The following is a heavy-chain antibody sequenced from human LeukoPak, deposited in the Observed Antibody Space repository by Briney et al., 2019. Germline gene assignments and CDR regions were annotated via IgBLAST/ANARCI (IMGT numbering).Heavy chain of an antibody. Sequence: GGSLRLSFAAFGFTFSSYEMNWVRQAAGKGLEWVSYISSSSAIYYADSVKGRFTISRDNAKNSLYLQMNSLRAEDTAVYYCVRFGSRWFLDYWGQGTLVTVSS. D-gene: IGHD6-13*01. CDR1: GFTFSSYE. V-gene: IGHV3-48*03. J-gene: IGHJ4*02. CDR3: VRFGSRWFLDY. CDR2: ISSSSAI.